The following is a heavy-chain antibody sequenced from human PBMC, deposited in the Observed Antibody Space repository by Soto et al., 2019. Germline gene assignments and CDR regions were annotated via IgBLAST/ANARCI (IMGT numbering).Heavy chain of an antibody. CDR2: IWYDGSNK. D-gene: IGHD6-6*01. CDR3: ARDGGMSSSDGMYYYYYYMDV. CDR1: GFTFSSYG. Sequence: QVQLVESGGGVVQPGRSLRLFCAASGFTFSSYGMHWVRQAPGKGLEWVAVIWYDGSNKYYADSVKGRFTISRDNSKNTLYLQMNSLRAEDTAVYYCARDGGMSSSDGMYYYYYYMDVWGKGTTVTVSS. J-gene: IGHJ6*03. V-gene: IGHV3-33*01.